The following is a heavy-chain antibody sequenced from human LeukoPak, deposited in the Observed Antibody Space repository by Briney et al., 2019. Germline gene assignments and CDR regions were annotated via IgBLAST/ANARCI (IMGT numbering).Heavy chain of an antibody. CDR1: GFTFRSHA. D-gene: IGHD2-2*01. CDR2: ISGSGGST. CDR3: AKDRGSRSPYYFDD. J-gene: IGHJ4*02. Sequence: GGSLRLSCADSGFTFRSHAMSWVRQAPGKGLEWASGISGSGGSTYYADSVKGRFTISRDNSKNTLYLQMNSLRAEDTAVYYCAKDRGSRSPYYFDDWGQGTLVTVSS. V-gene: IGHV3-23*01.